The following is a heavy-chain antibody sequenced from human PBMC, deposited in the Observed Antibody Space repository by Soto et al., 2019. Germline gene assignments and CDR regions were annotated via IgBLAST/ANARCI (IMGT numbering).Heavy chain of an antibody. Sequence: SGGSLRLSCAASGFTFSSYAMSWVRQAPGKGLEWVSAISGSGGSTYYADSVKGRFTISRDNSKNTLYLQMNSLRAEDTAVYYCANHIRRIVVVPAAKDYWGQGTLVTVSS. CDR1: GFTFSSYA. V-gene: IGHV3-23*01. CDR2: ISGSGGST. J-gene: IGHJ4*02. D-gene: IGHD2-2*01. CDR3: ANHIRRIVVVPAAKDY.